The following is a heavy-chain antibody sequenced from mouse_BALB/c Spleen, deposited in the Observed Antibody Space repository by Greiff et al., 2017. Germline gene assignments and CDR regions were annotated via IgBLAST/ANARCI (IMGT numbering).Heavy chain of an antibody. D-gene: IGHD1-1*01. J-gene: IGHJ3*01. Sequence: QVQLQQSGAELVRPGTSVKVSCKASGYAFTNYLLEWVKQRPGQGLEWIGVINPGSGGTNYNEKFKGKATLTADKSSSTAYMQLSSLTSDDSAVYFCARRDYGRGFAYWGQGTLVTVSA. V-gene: IGHV1-54*01. CDR1: GYAFTNYL. CDR3: ARRDYGRGFAY. CDR2: INPGSGGT.